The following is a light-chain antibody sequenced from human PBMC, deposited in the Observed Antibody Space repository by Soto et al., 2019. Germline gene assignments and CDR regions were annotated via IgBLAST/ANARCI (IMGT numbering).Light chain of an antibody. CDR2: DVS. CDR3: SSYIRSSTV. J-gene: IGLJ1*01. CDR1: SSDVGGYNY. V-gene: IGLV2-14*01. Sequence: QSALTQPASVSGSPGQSITISCTGTSSDVGGYNYVSWYQQHPGKAPKLMIYDVSNRPSGVSNRFSGSKSGNTASLTISGLQAEDEADYYCSSYIRSSTVFGTGTKAPS.